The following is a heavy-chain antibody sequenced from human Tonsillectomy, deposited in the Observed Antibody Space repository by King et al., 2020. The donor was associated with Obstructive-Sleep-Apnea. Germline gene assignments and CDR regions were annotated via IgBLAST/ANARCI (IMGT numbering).Heavy chain of an antibody. CDR1: GFIFSSYG. CDR2: TSYDGSNK. Sequence: EQLVQSGGGVVQPGRSLRLSCVASGFIFSSYGMHWVRQAPGKGLEWVAVTSYDGSNKYYADSVKGRFTISRDNSMNTLFLQMNSLRGEDTAVYYCAKVLVRTVTPDYYAMDVWVQGTTVTVSS. J-gene: IGHJ6*02. V-gene: IGHV3-30*18. CDR3: AKVLVRTVTPDYYAMDV. D-gene: IGHD4-17*01.